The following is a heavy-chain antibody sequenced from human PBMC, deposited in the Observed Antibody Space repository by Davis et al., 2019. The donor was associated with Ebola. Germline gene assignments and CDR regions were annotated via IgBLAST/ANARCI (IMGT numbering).Heavy chain of an antibody. J-gene: IGHJ4*02. Sequence: GESLKISCAASGFTVSSNYMSWVRQAPGKGLEWVSAISGSGGSTYYADSVKGRFTISRDNSKNTLYLQMNSLGAEDTAVYYCARGIVATILGWYYFDYWGQGTPVTVSS. D-gene: IGHD5-12*01. CDR2: ISGSGGST. CDR3: ARGIVATILGWYYFDY. CDR1: GFTVSSNY. V-gene: IGHV3-53*01.